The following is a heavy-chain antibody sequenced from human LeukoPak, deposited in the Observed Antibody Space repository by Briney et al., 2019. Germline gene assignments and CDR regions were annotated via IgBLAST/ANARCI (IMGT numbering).Heavy chain of an antibody. J-gene: IGHJ4*02. V-gene: IGHV3-7*03. CDR3: VKNDGWFHLAQ. D-gene: IGHD6-19*01. CDR2: IKTDGSET. Sequence: GGSLRLSCAASGFYFRDHWMDWVRQAPGKGLEWVGHIKTDGSETYYLDSLKGRISISRDNTNNALYLQMNSLRVEDTAIYYRVKNDGWFHLAQWGQGTLVTVSS. CDR1: GFYFRDHW.